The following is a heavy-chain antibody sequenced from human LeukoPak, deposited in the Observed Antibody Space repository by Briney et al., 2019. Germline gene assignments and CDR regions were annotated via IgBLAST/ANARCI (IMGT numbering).Heavy chain of an antibody. J-gene: IGHJ4*02. V-gene: IGHV1-18*01. Sequence: ASVKVSCKASGYAFTTFGIMWVRQAPGQGLEWMGWISTSKTYTRYAQKVQGRATLTTDLATSTAYLELTSLTSDDTAVYFCARASDTSWPFDFWGQGTQVTVSS. CDR2: ISTSKTYT. D-gene: IGHD2-2*01. CDR1: GYAFTTFG. CDR3: ARASDTSWPFDF.